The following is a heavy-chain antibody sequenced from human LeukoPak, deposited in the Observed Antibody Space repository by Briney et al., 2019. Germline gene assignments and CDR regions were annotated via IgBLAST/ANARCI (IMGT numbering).Heavy chain of an antibody. J-gene: IGHJ4*02. V-gene: IGHV3-21*01. CDR2: ISSSSSYI. Sequence: GGSLRLSCAASGFTFSSYSMNWVRQAPGKGLEWFSSISSSSSYIYYADSVKGRFTISRDNAKNSLYLQMNSLRAEDTAVYYCARKYSYGYGEVFDYWGQGTLVTVSS. CDR1: GFTFSSYS. D-gene: IGHD5-18*01. CDR3: ARKYSYGYGEVFDY.